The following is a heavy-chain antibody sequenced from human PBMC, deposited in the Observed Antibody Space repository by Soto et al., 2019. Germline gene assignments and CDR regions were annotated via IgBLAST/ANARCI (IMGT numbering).Heavy chain of an antibody. CDR1: GFTFSNYA. V-gene: IGHV3-23*01. D-gene: IGHD6-19*01. CDR3: AKEGTSGLYYFDY. CDR2: ISGGGDTS. J-gene: IGHJ4*02. Sequence: GGSLRLSFAVSGFTFSNYAISWVRQAPGKGLEWVSIISGGGDTSYYADSVKGRFTISRDNSRNTLYLQMNSLRAGDSAKYYCAKEGTSGLYYFDYWGPGTLVTISS.